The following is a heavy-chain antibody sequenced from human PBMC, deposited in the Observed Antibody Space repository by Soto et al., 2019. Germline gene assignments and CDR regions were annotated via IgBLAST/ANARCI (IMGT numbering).Heavy chain of an antibody. Sequence: VASVKVSCKASGYTFTGYYMHWVRQAPGQGLEWMGWINPNSGGTNYAQKFQGWVTMTRDTSISTAYMELSRLRSDDTAVYYCAGQLSSGGIGAFDIWGQGTMVTVSS. CDR3: AGQLSSGGIGAFDI. CDR1: GYTFTGYY. CDR2: INPNSGGT. J-gene: IGHJ3*02. V-gene: IGHV1-2*04. D-gene: IGHD2-15*01.